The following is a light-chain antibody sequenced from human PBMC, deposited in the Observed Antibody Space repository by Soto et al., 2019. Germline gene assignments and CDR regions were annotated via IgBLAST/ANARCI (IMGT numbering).Light chain of an antibody. CDR2: EGS. J-gene: IGLJ1*01. CDR3: SSFTSAYTFV. V-gene: IGLV2-14*02. Sequence: QSVLTQPASVSGSPGQSITISCTGTSSDVGSYNLVSWYQQHPGKAPKLMIYEGSKRPSGVSNRFSGSKSGNTASLTISGLQAEDEADYYCSSFTSAYTFVFGTGTKLTVL. CDR1: SSDVGSYNL.